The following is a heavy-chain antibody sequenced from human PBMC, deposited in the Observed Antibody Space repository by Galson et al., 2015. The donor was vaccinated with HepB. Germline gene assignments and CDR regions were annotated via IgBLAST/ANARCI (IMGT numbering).Heavy chain of an antibody. D-gene: IGHD2-21*02. CDR3: VRDHRDSIPHY. Sequence: LRLSCAASGFTFSNFFMHWVRQAPGKGLEWVAVISFDGSNSYPDSVKGRFTVSRDNSKNMLYLQMNGLRPDDTAVYYCVRDHRDSIPHYWGQGTLVTVSS. CDR1: GFTFSNFF. CDR2: ISFDGSN. J-gene: IGHJ4*02. V-gene: IGHV3-30*03.